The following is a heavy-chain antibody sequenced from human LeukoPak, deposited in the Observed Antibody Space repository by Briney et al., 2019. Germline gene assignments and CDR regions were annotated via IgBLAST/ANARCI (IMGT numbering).Heavy chain of an antibody. V-gene: IGHV1-2*02. D-gene: IGHD3-16*02. CDR1: GYTFTGYY. CDR3: ARDIWSGYVGGSYRVIWFGR. J-gene: IGHJ4*03. Sequence: ASVKLSCKASGYTFTGYYVHWVRQAPGQGLEWMGWINPDFGVTNYAQNSQGRVTLTRDTSINTAYMELNNLSFDDTAVYYCARDIWSGYVGGSYRVIWFGRWGQGALITVSS. CDR2: INPDFGVT.